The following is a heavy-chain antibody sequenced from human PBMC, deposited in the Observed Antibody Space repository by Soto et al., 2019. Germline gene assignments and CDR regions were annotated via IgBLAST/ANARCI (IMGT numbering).Heavy chain of an antibody. CDR2: MNPYNGDT. J-gene: IGHJ4*02. CDR3: ARNRRETGDFDY. CDR1: GYTFTTYD. Sequence: QVQLVQSGAEVKKAGASVKVSCKASGYTFTTYDVNWMRQATGQGPEWLGWMNPYNGDTGYAQKFQGRVTWTRDTSMNTAYLELSSLTYEDTAVYYCARNRRETGDFDYWGQGTLVTVSS. V-gene: IGHV1-8*02. D-gene: IGHD7-27*01.